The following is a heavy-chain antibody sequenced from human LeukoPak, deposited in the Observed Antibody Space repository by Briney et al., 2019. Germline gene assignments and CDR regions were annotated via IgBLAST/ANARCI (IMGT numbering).Heavy chain of an antibody. CDR1: GYTFTNHW. Sequence: GESLKISCKGSGYTFTNHWIAWVRQMPGKGLAWMGIIFPDDSDTRYSPSFEGQVTISAAKSTGTAYLQWSSLEASDTATYYCARGGAVGNSPYSMDVWGQGTSVTVSS. D-gene: IGHD1-26*01. V-gene: IGHV5-51*01. CDR2: IFPDDSDT. CDR3: ARGGAVGNSPYSMDV. J-gene: IGHJ6*02.